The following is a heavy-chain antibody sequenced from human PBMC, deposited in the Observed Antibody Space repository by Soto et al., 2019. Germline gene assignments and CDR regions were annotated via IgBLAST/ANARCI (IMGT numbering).Heavy chain of an antibody. CDR3: ARDFIAVAGTYSGVY. J-gene: IGHJ4*02. D-gene: IGHD6-19*01. Sequence: GGSLRLSWAASGFTFSSYAIHWVRQAPGKGLEWVAFISYDGSNKYYADSVKGRFTISRDNSKNTLYLQMNSLRAEDTAVYYCARDFIAVAGTYSGVYWGQGTLVTVSS. V-gene: IGHV3-30-3*01. CDR2: ISYDGSNK. CDR1: GFTFSSYA.